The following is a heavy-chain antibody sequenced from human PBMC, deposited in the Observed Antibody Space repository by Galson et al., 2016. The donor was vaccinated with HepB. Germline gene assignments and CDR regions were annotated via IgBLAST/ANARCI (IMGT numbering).Heavy chain of an antibody. Sequence: SVKVSCKASGYTFTGYGITWVRQAPGQGLEWMGWISADNGNTYYARKVHERVTLSTDASTSTAYMELRSLRSDDTAVYYCARDPAYYDFWSGLPDYWGQGTLVTVSS. CDR2: ISADNGNT. CDR1: GYTFTGYG. V-gene: IGHV1-18*04. CDR3: ARDPAYYDFWSGLPDY. D-gene: IGHD3-3*01. J-gene: IGHJ4*02.